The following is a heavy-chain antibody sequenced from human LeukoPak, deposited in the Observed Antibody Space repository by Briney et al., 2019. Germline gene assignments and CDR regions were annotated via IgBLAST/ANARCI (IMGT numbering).Heavy chain of an antibody. J-gene: IGHJ4*02. V-gene: IGHV4-59*01. CDR1: GGSISSYY. CDR2: IYYSGST. CDR3: AREVEYYYGSGSKYFDY. D-gene: IGHD3-10*01. Sequence: PSETLSLTCTVSGGSISSYYWSWIRQPPGKGLEWIGYIYYSGSTNYNPSLKSRVTISVDTSKNQFSLKLSSVTAADTAVYYCAREVEYYYGSGSKYFDYWGQGTLVTVSS.